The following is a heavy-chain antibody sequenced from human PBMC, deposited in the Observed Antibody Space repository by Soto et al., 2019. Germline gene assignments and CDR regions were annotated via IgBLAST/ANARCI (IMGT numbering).Heavy chain of an antibody. CDR1: GGSISSSSYY. CDR2: IYYSGST. D-gene: IGHD2-8*01. V-gene: IGHV4-39*01. J-gene: IGHJ5*02. Sequence: SETLSLTCTVSGGSISSSSYYWGWIRQPPGKGLEWIGSIYYSGSTYYNPSLKSRVTISVDTSKNQFSLKLSSVTAADTAVYYCARLWMVHGINWFDPWGQGTLVTVSS. CDR3: ARLWMVHGINWFDP.